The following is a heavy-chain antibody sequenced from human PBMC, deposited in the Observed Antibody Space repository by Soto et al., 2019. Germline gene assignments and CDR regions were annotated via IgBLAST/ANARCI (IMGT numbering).Heavy chain of an antibody. V-gene: IGHV4-59*08. D-gene: IGHD6-19*01. CDR2: IHYSGGT. CDR3: ARRTKLGTAWYPDC. J-gene: IGHJ4*02. CDR1: GGSISGYS. Sequence: SETLSLTCAVSGGSISGYSWRWIRQPPGKGLEWIGNIHYSGGTNYNPSLKSRLTISLDTSKIQFSLQLTSVTAADTAVYYCARRTKLGTAWYPDCWGQGTLVTVSS.